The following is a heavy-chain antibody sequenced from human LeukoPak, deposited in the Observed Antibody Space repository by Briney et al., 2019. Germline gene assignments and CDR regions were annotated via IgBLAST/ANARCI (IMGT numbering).Heavy chain of an antibody. CDR2: IYYSGST. Sequence: SETLSLTCTVSGGSISGYYWSWIRQPPGKGLEWIGYIYYSGSTYYNPSLKSRVTISVDTSKNQFSLKLSSVTAADTAVYYCARDRHSSGFDYWGQGTLVTVSS. CDR1: GGSISGYY. D-gene: IGHD6-19*01. J-gene: IGHJ4*02. V-gene: IGHV4-59*12. CDR3: ARDRHSSGFDY.